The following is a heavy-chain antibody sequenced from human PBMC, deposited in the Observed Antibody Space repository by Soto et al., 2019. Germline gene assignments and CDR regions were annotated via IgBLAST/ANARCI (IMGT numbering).Heavy chain of an antibody. D-gene: IGHD3-9*01. CDR2: IYWNDDK. CDR1: GFSLSTSGVG. Sequence: SGPTLVNPTQTLTLTCTFSGFSLSTSGVGVGWIRQPPGKALDWLALIYWNDDKRYSPSLKSRLTITKDTSKNQVVLTMTNMDPVDTATYYCARILTASDAFDIWGQGTMVTVSS. J-gene: IGHJ3*02. V-gene: IGHV2-5*01. CDR3: ARILTASDAFDI.